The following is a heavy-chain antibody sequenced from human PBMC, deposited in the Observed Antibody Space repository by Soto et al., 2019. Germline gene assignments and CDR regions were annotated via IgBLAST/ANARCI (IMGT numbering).Heavy chain of an antibody. V-gene: IGHV5-10-1*01. CDR1: GYSFTTHW. CDR2: IDPSNSYI. Sequence: PGESLKISCQGSGYSFTTHWITWVRQTPGKGLEWMGRIDPSNSYINYSPSFQGHVTISVDRSISTAYLQWSSLRASDTAMYYCARQIYDSDTGPNFQYYFDSWGQGTPVTVSS. J-gene: IGHJ4*02. D-gene: IGHD3-22*01. CDR3: ARQIYDSDTGPNFQYYFDS.